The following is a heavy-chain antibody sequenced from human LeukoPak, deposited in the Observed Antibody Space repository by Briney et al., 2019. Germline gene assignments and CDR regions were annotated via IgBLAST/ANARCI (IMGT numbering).Heavy chain of an antibody. D-gene: IGHD3-22*01. Sequence: GASVTVSCTASGYTFTSYGISWVRQAPGQGLEWMGWISAYNGNTNYAQKLQGRVTMTTDTSTSTAYMELRSLRSDDTAVYYCARDSYYYDSSLYYYGMDVWGQGSLVTVSS. CDR3: ARDSYYYDSSLYYYGMDV. CDR2: ISAYNGNT. V-gene: IGHV1-18*01. J-gene: IGHJ6*02. CDR1: GYTFTSYG.